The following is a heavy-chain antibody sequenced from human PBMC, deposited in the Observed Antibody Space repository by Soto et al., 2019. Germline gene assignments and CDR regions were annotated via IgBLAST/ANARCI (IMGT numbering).Heavy chain of an antibody. D-gene: IGHD2-15*01. CDR3: ANGAAWSPFDY. J-gene: IGHJ4*02. CDR1: AFTFSSYA. Sequence: EVQLLESGGGLVQPGGSLRLSCAASAFTFSSYAMSWVRQAPGKGLEWVSAISGSGGSTYYADSVKGRFTISRDNSKTTLYLQMNSLRAEDTSVYYCANGAAWSPFDYWGQGTLVTVSS. CDR2: ISGSGGST. V-gene: IGHV3-23*01.